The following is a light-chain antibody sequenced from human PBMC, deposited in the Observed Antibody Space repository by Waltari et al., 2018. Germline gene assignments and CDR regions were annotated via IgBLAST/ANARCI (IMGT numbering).Light chain of an antibody. CDR2: WAS. J-gene: IGKJ1*01. CDR3: QQYLSTPPT. CDR1: QSVLYSSNNKNY. V-gene: IGKV4-1*01. Sequence: DIVMTQSPDSLAVSLGESATINCKSSQSVLYSSNNKNYLAWYQQKPGQPPKLLIYWASTRESGVPDRFSDSGSGTDFTLTISSLQAEDVAVYYCQQYLSTPPTFGQGTKVEIK.